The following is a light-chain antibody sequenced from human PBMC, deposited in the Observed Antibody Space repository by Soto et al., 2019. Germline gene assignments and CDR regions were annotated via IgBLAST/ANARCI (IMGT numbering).Light chain of an antibody. CDR3: GTWDSSLSAYV. CDR2: DNN. Sequence: QSVLTQPPSVSAAPGQKVTISCAGSSSNIGNNYVSWYQQLPGTAHKLLMYDNNKRPSGIPDRFSGYKSGTSATLGITGLQTGDEADYYCGTWDSSLSAYVFGTETKLTVL. J-gene: IGLJ1*01. V-gene: IGLV1-51*01. CDR1: SSNIGNNY.